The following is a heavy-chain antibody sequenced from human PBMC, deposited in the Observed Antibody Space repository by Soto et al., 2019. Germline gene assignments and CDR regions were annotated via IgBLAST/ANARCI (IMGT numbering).Heavy chain of an antibody. Sequence: QVQLVQSGAEVKKPGSSVTVSCKASGGTFGNSAISWVRQAPGQGLEWMGGIIPIFPTPDYAQKFQGRVTSTAHESTTTARMELACLNSEGTAVYYCARDKGRQQLGGNYSYGIDVWGQGTTVTVSS. D-gene: IGHD3-3*02. CDR2: IIPIFPTP. V-gene: IGHV1-69*12. CDR3: ARDKGRQQLGGNYSYGIDV. CDR1: GGTFGNSA. J-gene: IGHJ6*02.